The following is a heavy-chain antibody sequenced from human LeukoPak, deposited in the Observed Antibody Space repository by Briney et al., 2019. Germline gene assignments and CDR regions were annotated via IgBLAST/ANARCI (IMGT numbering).Heavy chain of an antibody. J-gene: IGHJ3*02. CDR3: AKVQRTTDGMRAYAFDI. CDR2: ISGSGGST. Sequence: GGSLRLSCAASGFTFSSYAMSWVRQAPGKGLEWVSAISGSGGSTYYADSVKGRFTISRDNSKNTLYLQMNSLRAEDTAVYYCAKVQRTTDGMRAYAFDIWGQGTMVTVSS. V-gene: IGHV3-23*01. D-gene: IGHD4-17*01. CDR1: GFTFSSYA.